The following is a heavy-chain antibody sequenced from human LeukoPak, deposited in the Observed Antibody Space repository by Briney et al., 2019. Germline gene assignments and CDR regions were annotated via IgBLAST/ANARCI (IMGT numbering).Heavy chain of an antibody. Sequence: GESLKISCKGSGYSLTSYWIGWVRQMPGKGLAWMGIIYPGDSDTRYSPSFQGQVTISADKSISTAYLQWSSLKASDTAMYYCARSSGVAYYYYGMDVWGQGTTVTVSS. CDR3: ARSSGVAYYYYGMDV. CDR2: IYPGDSDT. J-gene: IGHJ6*02. D-gene: IGHD2-15*01. CDR1: GYSLTSYW. V-gene: IGHV5-51*01.